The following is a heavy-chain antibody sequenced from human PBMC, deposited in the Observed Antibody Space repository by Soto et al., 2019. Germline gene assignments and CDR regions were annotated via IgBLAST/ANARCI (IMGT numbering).Heavy chain of an antibody. J-gene: IGHJ4*02. V-gene: IGHV1-69*06. CDR3: ARAEVGSTTRIGY. CDR1: GGTFKNSA. D-gene: IGHD1-26*01. Sequence: ASVKVSCKASGGTFKNSAISWVRQVPGQGLEWMGGIMPIFRRADYAQKFQGRVTITAGKSTSTVYMELSSLGSEDTAIYYCARAEVGSTTRIGYWGQGTLVTVSS. CDR2: IMPIFRRA.